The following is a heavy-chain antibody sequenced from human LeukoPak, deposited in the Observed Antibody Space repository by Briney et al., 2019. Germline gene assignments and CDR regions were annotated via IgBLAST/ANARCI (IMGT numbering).Heavy chain of an antibody. Sequence: PGGSLRLSCAASGFTFSSYGMHWVRQAPGKGLEWVAFIRYDGSNKYYADSVKGRFTISRDNSKNTLYLQMNSLRAEDTAVCYCAKDLYDSSGPPFDYWGQGTLVTVSS. CDR3: AKDLYDSSGPPFDY. D-gene: IGHD3-22*01. CDR1: GFTFSSYG. V-gene: IGHV3-30*02. J-gene: IGHJ4*02. CDR2: IRYDGSNK.